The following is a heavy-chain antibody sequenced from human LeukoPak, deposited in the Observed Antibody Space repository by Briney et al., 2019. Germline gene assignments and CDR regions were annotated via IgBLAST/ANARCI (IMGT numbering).Heavy chain of an antibody. CDR3: ARGNIVVVVADYYYYYGMDV. CDR2: INHSGST. D-gene: IGHD2-15*01. V-gene: IGHV4-34*01. Sequence: SETLSLTCSVSGGSISSNYWNWIRQPPGKGLEWIGEINHSGSTNYNPSLKSRVTISVDTSKNQFSLKLSSVTAADTAVYYCARGNIVVVVADYYYYYGMDVWGQGTTVTVSS. CDR1: GGSISSNY. J-gene: IGHJ6*02.